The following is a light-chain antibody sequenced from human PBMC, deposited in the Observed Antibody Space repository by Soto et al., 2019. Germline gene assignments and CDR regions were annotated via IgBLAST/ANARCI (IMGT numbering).Light chain of an antibody. CDR1: SSDVGSYNL. V-gene: IGLV2-23*01. CDR3: CSYAGSSTFV. CDR2: EGS. J-gene: IGLJ1*01. Sequence: QSALTQPASVSGSPGQSIHISCTGTSSDVGSYNLVSWYQQQPGKAPKLKIYEGSKRPSWVSNRFSGSKSGNTASLTISGLQAEDEADYYCCSYAGSSTFVFGTGTKLTVL.